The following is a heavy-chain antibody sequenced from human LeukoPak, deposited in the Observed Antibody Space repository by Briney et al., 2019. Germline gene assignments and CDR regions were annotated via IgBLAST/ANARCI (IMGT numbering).Heavy chain of an antibody. V-gene: IGHV3-11*06. CDR3: ARQTVIRDLGYFDY. D-gene: IGHD2-21*01. J-gene: IGHJ4*02. Sequence: GRFTISRDNAKNSLYLQMNSLRAEDTAVYYCARQTVIRDLGYFDYWGQGTLVTVSS.